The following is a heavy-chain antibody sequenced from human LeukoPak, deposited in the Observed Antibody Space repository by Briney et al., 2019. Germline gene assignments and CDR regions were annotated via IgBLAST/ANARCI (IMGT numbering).Heavy chain of an antibody. J-gene: IGHJ4*02. CDR3: ANQAYYYDSSGYYYYSDY. Sequence: PGGSLRLSCAASGFTFSSYAMSWVRQAPGKGLEWVSAISGSGGSTYYADSVKGRFTISRDNSKNTLYLQMNSLRAEDTAVYYCANQAYYYDSSGYYYYSDYWGQGTLVTVSS. CDR2: ISGSGGST. V-gene: IGHV3-23*01. D-gene: IGHD3-22*01. CDR1: GFTFSSYA.